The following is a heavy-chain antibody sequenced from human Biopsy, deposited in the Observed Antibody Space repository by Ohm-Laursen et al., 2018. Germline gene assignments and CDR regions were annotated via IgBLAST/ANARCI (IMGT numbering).Heavy chain of an antibody. J-gene: IGHJ4*02. V-gene: IGHV4-4*07. D-gene: IGHD3-10*01. CDR2: LFTSGTT. Sequence: SQTLSLTCTVSGGSINSYYWSWMRQPAGKGLEWLGRLFTSGTTNYSPSLNNRVTMSVDTSKNQFSLRRTSGTAADTAVYYCVRGGSGRFPFDYWGPGTLVTVSS. CDR3: VRGGSGRFPFDY. CDR1: GGSINSYY.